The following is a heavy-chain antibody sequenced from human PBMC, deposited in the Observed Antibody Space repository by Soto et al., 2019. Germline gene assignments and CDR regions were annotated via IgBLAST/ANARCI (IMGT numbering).Heavy chain of an antibody. CDR3: ARGGIRLLWFGELLRSYFDY. J-gene: IGHJ4*02. Sequence: SETLSLTCAVYGGSFSGYYWSWIRQPPGKGLEWIGEINHSGSTNYNPSLKSRVTISVDTSKNQFSLKLSSVTAADTAVYYCARGGIRLLWFGELLRSYFDYWGQGTRVTVSS. CDR2: INHSGST. D-gene: IGHD3-10*01. V-gene: IGHV4-34*01. CDR1: GGSFSGYY.